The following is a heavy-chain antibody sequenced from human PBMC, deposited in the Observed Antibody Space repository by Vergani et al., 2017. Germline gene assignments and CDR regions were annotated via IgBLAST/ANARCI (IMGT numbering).Heavy chain of an antibody. D-gene: IGHD5-12*01. CDR3: TRAYTGYDPFDY. CDR1: GYIFTTYW. V-gene: IGHV5-51*01. Sequence: EVQLVQSEAEVRKPGESLKISCKCSGYIFTTYWIAWVRQMPGRGLEWMRIIYPDDSDTRYSPSFQGQVTISVDKSISAAYLQWSSLKASDTAIYYCTRAYTGYDPFDYWVQGTLVTVSS. CDR2: IYPDDSDT. J-gene: IGHJ4*02.